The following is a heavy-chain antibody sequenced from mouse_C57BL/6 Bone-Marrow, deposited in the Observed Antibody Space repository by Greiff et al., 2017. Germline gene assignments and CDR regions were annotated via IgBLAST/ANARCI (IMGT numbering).Heavy chain of an antibody. CDR2: INPGSGGT. Sequence: QVHVKQSGAELVRPGTSVKVSCKASGYAFTNYLIEWVKQRPGQGLEWIGVINPGSGGTNYNEKFKGKATLTADKSSSTAYMQLSSLTSEDSAVYFCARGGATDYYAMDYWGQGTSVTVAS. D-gene: IGHD1-1*01. J-gene: IGHJ4*01. CDR3: ARGGATDYYAMDY. CDR1: GYAFTNYL. V-gene: IGHV1-54*01.